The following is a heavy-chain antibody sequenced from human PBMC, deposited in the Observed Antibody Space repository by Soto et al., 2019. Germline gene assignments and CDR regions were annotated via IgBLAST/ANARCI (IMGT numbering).Heavy chain of an antibody. CDR2: ISAYNGNK. D-gene: IGHD6-13*01. CDR3: ARDVVQQLFDY. V-gene: IGHV1-18*01. J-gene: IGHJ4*02. Sequence: QVQLVQSGAEVKKPGASVKVPCKASGYTFTSYGISWVRQAPGQGLGWMGWISAYNGNKKNAQKLQGRGSITTDTSTITAYMELRSLRSDDTAVYYFARDVVQQLFDYWGQGTLVTFSS. CDR1: GYTFTSYG.